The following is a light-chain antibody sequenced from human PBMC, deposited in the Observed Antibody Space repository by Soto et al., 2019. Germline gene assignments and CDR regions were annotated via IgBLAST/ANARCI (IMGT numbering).Light chain of an antibody. Sequence: QSVLTQPPSASETPGQRVTISCSGGRSNIGSNSVNWYQQLPGTAPKLLIYTNDQRPSGVPDRFSGSKSGTSASLAVRGLQSDDEADYYCAAWDDSLNSYVFGNGTKLTVL. CDR2: TND. J-gene: IGLJ1*01. CDR1: RSNIGSNS. V-gene: IGLV1-44*01. CDR3: AAWDDSLNSYV.